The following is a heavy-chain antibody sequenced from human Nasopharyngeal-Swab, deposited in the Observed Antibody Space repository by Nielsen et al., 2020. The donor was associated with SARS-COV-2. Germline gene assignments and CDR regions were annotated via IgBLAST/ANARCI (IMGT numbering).Heavy chain of an antibody. D-gene: IGHD3-10*01. Sequence: GGSLRLSCAASGFTFSSYDMHWVRKATGKGLEWVSAIGTAGDTYYPGSVKGRFTISRENAKNSLYHQMNSLRAGDTAVYYCARVSYYGSGSYYPPLYWYFDLWGRGTLVTVSS. J-gene: IGHJ2*01. CDR3: ARVSYYGSGSYYPPLYWYFDL. CDR1: GFTFSSYD. CDR2: IGTAGDT. V-gene: IGHV3-13*01.